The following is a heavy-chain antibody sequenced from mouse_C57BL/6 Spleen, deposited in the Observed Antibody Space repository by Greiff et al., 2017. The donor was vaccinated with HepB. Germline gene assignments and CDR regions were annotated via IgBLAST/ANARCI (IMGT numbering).Heavy chain of an antibody. J-gene: IGHJ1*03. V-gene: IGHV3-5*01. CDR3: ARERGNWDGGYFDV. D-gene: IGHD4-1*01. Sequence: EVQVVESGPGLVKPSQTVFLTCTVTGISITTGNYRWSWIRQFPGNKLEWIGYIYYSGTITYNPSLTSRTTITRDTPKNQFFLEMNSLTAEDTATYYCARERGNWDGGYFDVWGTGTTVTVSS. CDR2: IYYSGTI. CDR1: GISITTGNYR.